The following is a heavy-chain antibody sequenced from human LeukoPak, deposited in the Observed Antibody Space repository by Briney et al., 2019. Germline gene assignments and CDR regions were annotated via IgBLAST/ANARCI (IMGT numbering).Heavy chain of an antibody. CDR2: INPNTGNP. CDR1: GYIFSIYA. V-gene: IGHV7-4-1*02. Sequence: EASVKVSCKASGYIFSIYAMIWVRQAPGQGLELMGWINPNTGNPTYAQGFTGRFVFSLDTSVSTAYLQISSLKPEDTAVYYCARDYTVAIGTTTYFQHWGQGTLVTVSS. J-gene: IGHJ1*01. CDR3: ARDYTVAIGTTTYFQH. D-gene: IGHD1-7*01.